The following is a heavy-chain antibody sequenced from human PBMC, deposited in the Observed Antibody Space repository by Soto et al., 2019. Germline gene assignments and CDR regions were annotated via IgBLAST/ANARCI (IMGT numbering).Heavy chain of an antibody. J-gene: IGHJ6*02. V-gene: IGHV3-23*01. CDR1: GFTFSTYA. CDR2: IGGSGGPT. CDR3: GKGRSYYYYYGVEV. D-gene: IGHD1-26*01. Sequence: PGGSLRLSCAASGFTFSTYAMNWVRQAPGKGLEWVSAIGGSGGPTYYADSVRGRFTISRDNSKSTLYLQMNSLRAEDTAVYYCGKGRSYYYYYGVEVWGQGTTVTVSS.